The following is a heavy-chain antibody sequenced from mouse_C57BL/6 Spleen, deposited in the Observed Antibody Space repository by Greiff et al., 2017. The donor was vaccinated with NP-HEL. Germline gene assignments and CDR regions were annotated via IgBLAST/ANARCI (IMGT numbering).Heavy chain of an antibody. CDR2: ISSGSSTI. D-gene: IGHD1-1*01. J-gene: IGHJ1*03. CDR1: GFTFSDYG. Sequence: EVQLVESGGGLVKPGGSLKLSCAASGFTFSDYGMHWVRQAPEKGLEWVAYISSGSSTIYYADTVKGRFTISRDNAKNTLFLQMTSLRSEDTAIYYCARRYYYGSSYYWYFDVWGTGTTVTVSS. CDR3: ARRYYYGSSYYWYFDV. V-gene: IGHV5-17*01.